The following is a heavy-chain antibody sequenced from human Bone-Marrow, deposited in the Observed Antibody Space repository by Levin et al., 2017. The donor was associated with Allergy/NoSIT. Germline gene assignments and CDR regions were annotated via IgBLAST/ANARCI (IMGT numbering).Heavy chain of an antibody. Sequence: PGGSLRLSCAASGFTFDDYAMHWVRQAPGKGLEWVAIISYDGAEKYYADSVRGRFSISRDDSKNTVYLQMSGLKTEDTAVYYCARPWSGSLDYWGQGTLVTVSS. J-gene: IGHJ4*02. CDR1: GFTFDDYA. V-gene: IGHV3-30-3*01. CDR2: ISYDGAEK. CDR3: ARPWSGSLDY.